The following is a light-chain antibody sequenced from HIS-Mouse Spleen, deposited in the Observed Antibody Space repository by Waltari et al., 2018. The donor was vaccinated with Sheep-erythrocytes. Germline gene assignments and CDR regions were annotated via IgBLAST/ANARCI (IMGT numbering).Light chain of an antibody. CDR2: QDR. CDR3: QAWDSSTAV. Sequence: SYELTQPPSVSVSPGQTASITCSGDKLGDKYAYWYQQKPGQSPVLVIYQDRKRPSGIPGRFSGSNSGNTATLTISGTQAMDEADYYCQAWDSSTAVFGGGTKLTVL. CDR1: KLGDKY. J-gene: IGLJ2*01. V-gene: IGLV3-1*01.